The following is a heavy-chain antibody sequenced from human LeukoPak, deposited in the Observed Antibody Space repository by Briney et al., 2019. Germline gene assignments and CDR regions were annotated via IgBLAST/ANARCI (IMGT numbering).Heavy chain of an antibody. Sequence: ASVKVSCKVSGYTLTELSMHWVRQAPGKGLEWMGGFDPEDGETIYAQKFQGKVTMTEDTSTDTSYMELSRLRSEATAVYYCATEIYCSSTSCYGGNWFDPWGQGTLVTVSS. CDR1: GYTLTELS. CDR3: ATEIYCSSTSCYGGNWFDP. CDR2: FDPEDGET. J-gene: IGHJ5*02. V-gene: IGHV1-24*01. D-gene: IGHD2-2*01.